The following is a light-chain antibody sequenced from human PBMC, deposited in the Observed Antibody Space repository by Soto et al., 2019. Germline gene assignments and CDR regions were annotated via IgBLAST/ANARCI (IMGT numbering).Light chain of an antibody. V-gene: IGKV3-11*01. Sequence: EIVLTQSPATLSLSPGERATLSCRASQSVTSYLAWYQQRPGQAPRLLINDASRRATGIPDRFSGSGSGADFTLTISGLEPEDFAVYYCQQRSSWPITFGQGKRLEIK. CDR2: DAS. CDR1: QSVTSY. J-gene: IGKJ5*01. CDR3: QQRSSWPIT.